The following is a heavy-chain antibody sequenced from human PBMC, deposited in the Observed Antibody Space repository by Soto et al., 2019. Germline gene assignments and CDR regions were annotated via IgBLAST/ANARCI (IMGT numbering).Heavy chain of an antibody. CDR1: GYTLTELS. CDR2: FDPEDGET. D-gene: IGHD4-17*01. Sequence: ASVKVSCKVSGYTLTELSMHWVRQAPGKGLEWMGGFDPEDGETIYAQKFQGRVTMTEDTSTDTAYMELSSLRSEDTAVYYCATVSYRGTVTTYAFAIWGQGTMVTVSS. V-gene: IGHV1-24*01. J-gene: IGHJ3*02. CDR3: ATVSYRGTVTTYAFAI.